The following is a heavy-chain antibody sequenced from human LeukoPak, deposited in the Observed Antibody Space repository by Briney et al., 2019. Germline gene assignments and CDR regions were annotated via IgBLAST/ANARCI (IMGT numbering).Heavy chain of an antibody. D-gene: IGHD1-14*01. Sequence: PGGSLRLSCAASGFSFSTSTMNWVRQAPGKGLEWTSSIGKTSRDMYYADSVRGRFTISRDNAKNSLFLLMNSLRVEDTSVYYCVRGDNRDYWGQGTLVTV. CDR3: VRGDNRDY. CDR2: IGKTSRDM. CDR1: GFSFSTST. V-gene: IGHV3-21*01. J-gene: IGHJ4*02.